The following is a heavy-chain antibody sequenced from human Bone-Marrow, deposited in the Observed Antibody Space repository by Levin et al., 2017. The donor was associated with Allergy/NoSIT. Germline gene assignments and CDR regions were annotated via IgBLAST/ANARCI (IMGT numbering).Heavy chain of an antibody. CDR3: ATSPSSGA. CDR2: IYSGGST. J-gene: IGHJ5*02. V-gene: IGHV3-53*01. D-gene: IGHD6-19*01. CDR1: EFTVSSHY. Sequence: GESLKISCAASEFTVSSHYMRWVRQAPGKGLEWVSLIYSGGSTYYADSVKGRFTISRDTSKNTLYLQMNSLRAEDTAVYYCATSPSSGAWGQGTLVTVSS.